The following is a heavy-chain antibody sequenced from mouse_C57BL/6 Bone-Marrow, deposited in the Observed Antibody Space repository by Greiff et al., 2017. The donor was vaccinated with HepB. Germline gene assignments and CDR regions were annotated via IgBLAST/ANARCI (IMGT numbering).Heavy chain of an antibody. CDR1: GFSLSTFGMG. CDR2: IWWDDDK. J-gene: IGHJ1*03. V-gene: IGHV8-8*01. Sequence: QVTLKVSGPGILQPSQTLSLTCSFSGFSLSTFGMGVGWIRPPSGKGLEWLAHIWWDDDKSYNPVLKSRLTISKDTSKNQGFLKIANVDTADTATYDCARRWGSTMTENFDVWGTGTTVTVSS. CDR3: ARRWGSTMTENFDV. D-gene: IGHD2-4*01.